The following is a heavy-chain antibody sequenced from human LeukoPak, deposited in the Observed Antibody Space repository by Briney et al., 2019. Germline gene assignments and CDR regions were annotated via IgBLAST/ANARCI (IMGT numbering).Heavy chain of an antibody. J-gene: IGHJ5*02. CDR1: GGSISSSSYY. Sequence: SETLSLTCTVSGGSISSSSYYWGWIRQPPGKGLEWIGSIYYSGSTYYNPSLKSRVTISVDTSKNQFSLKLSSVTAADTAVCYCATHYGDSRFDPWGQGTLVTVSS. V-gene: IGHV4-39*01. CDR3: ATHYGDSRFDP. CDR2: IYYSGST. D-gene: IGHD4-17*01.